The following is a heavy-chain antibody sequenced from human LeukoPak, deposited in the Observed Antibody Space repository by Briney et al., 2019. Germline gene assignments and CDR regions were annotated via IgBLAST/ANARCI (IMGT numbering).Heavy chain of an antibody. CDR2: IYYSGST. D-gene: IGHD2-15*01. V-gene: IGHV4-39*01. J-gene: IGHJ6*03. CDR3: ARVRGSYCSGGSCYRPYYYYMDV. Sequence: TSETLSLTCTVSGGSIRSSSYYWGWIRQPPGKGLEWIGSIYYSGSTYYNPSLKSRVTISVDTSKNQFSLKLSSVTAANTAVYYCARVRGSYCSGGSCYRPYYYYMDVWGKGTTVTVSS. CDR1: GGSIRSSSYY.